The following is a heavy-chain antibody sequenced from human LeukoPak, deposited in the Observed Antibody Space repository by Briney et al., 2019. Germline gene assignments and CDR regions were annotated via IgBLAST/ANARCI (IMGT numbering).Heavy chain of an antibody. D-gene: IGHD2-2*01. CDR1: GGTFSTYA. Sequence: GSSVKVSCKASGGTFSTYAISWVRQAPGQGLEWMGEIIPIFDTANYAQKFQGRVTITADESTRSAYMELSSLRSEDTAVYYCARSAGGVIGVVTPALSGTRPPYFYYYMDVWGRGTTVTVSS. J-gene: IGHJ6*03. CDR3: ARSAGGVIGVVTPALSGTRPPYFYYYMDV. CDR2: IIPIFDTA. V-gene: IGHV1-69*01.